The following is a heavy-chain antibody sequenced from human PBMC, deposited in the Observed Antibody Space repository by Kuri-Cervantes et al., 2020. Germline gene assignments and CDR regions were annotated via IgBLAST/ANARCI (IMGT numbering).Heavy chain of an antibody. D-gene: IGHD5-24*01. V-gene: IGHV3-30*18. J-gene: IGHJ4*02. CDR3: AKEDSRDGYNSFFDY. CDR1: RFTFSSYG. CDR2: ISYDGSNK. Sequence: GESLKISCAASRFTFSSYGMHWVRQAPGKGLEWVAVISYDGSNKYYADSVKGRFTISRDNSKNTLYLQMNSLRAEDTAVYYCAKEDSRDGYNSFFDYWGQGTLVTVSS.